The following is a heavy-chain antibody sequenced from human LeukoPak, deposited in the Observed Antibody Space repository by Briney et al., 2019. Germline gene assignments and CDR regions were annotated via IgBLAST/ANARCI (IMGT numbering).Heavy chain of an antibody. J-gene: IGHJ6*02. CDR1: GYTFTSYY. V-gene: IGHV1-46*01. CDR2: INPSGGST. D-gene: IGHD6-6*01. Sequence: GASVKVSCKASGYTFTSYYMHWVRQAPGQGPEWMGIINPSGGSTSYAQKFQGRVTMTRDTSTSTVYMELSSLRSEDTAVYYCARDIAARPRYRYYYYGMDVWGQGTTVTVSS. CDR3: ARDIAARPRYRYYYYGMDV.